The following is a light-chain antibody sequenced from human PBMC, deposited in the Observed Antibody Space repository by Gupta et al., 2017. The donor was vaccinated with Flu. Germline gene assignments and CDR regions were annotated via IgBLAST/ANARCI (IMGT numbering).Light chain of an antibody. CDR1: NIGSKG. CDR3: HVWDAPSVV. V-gene: IGLV3-21*02. CDR2: EDT. Sequence: SYVLTQQPSVPVAPGQTARIDCGGDNIGSKGVHWYHQRPGQAPVLVVYEDTDRPSGIPERFSGSNSVNTATLTISRVEAEDEADYYCHVWDAPSVVFGGGTKLTVL. J-gene: IGLJ2*01.